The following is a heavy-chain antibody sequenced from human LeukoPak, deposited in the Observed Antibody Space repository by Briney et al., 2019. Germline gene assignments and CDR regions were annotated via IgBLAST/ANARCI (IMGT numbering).Heavy chain of an antibody. Sequence: SETLSLTCTVSGGAISNYYWSWIRQPPGKGLERIGYIYYSGSTYYNPSLKSRVTISLDTSKNHFSLKLSSVTAADTAVYYCATIKRGSIYGYFDFWGQGILGTVSS. CDR1: GGAISNYY. CDR3: ATIKRGSIYGYFDF. V-gene: IGHV4-59*01. CDR2: IYYSGST. J-gene: IGHJ4*02. D-gene: IGHD5-18*01.